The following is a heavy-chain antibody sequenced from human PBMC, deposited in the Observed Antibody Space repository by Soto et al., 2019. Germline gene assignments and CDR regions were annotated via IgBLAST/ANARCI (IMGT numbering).Heavy chain of an antibody. CDR2: IIPIFGTA. J-gene: IGHJ3*02. Sequence: GASVKVSCKASGGTFSSYAISWVRQAPGQGLEWMGGIIPIFGTANYAQKFQGRVTITADESTSTAYMELSSLRSEDTAVYYCASWAGYYYDSSGYYLDAFDIWGQGTMVT. CDR1: GGTFSSYA. D-gene: IGHD3-22*01. V-gene: IGHV1-69*13. CDR3: ASWAGYYYDSSGYYLDAFDI.